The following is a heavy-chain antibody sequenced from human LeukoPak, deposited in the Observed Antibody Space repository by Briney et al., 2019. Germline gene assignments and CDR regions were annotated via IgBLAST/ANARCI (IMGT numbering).Heavy chain of an antibody. J-gene: IGHJ4*02. CDR1: GGSFSGYD. CDR2: INHSGST. Sequence: SETLSLTCAIYGGSFSGYDWSCIRDPPGKGLEWIEEINHSGSTNYNPSLKSRVTISVDTSKNQFSLKLSSVTAADTAVYYCAREGRDWLRFLEWSINGGRYSDYWGQGTLVTVSS. D-gene: IGHD3-3*01. CDR3: AREGRDWLRFLEWSINGGRYSDY. V-gene: IGHV4-34*01.